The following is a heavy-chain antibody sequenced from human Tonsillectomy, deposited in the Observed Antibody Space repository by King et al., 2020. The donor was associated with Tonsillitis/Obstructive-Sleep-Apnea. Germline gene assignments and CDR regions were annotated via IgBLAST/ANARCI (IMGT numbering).Heavy chain of an antibody. Sequence: VQLVESGGGLVQPGGSLRLSCVASGFTFNNYAMSWVRQAPGKGLEWVSGISGSGDITYYADSVKGRFTISRDNSKSTLYLQMNSLRADDTAVYYCAKDLGDSSGWFFNWFDPWGQGTLVTVSS. V-gene: IGHV3-23*04. CDR2: ISGSGDIT. J-gene: IGHJ5*02. CDR3: AKDLGDSSGWFFNWFDP. D-gene: IGHD6-19*01. CDR1: GFTFNNYA.